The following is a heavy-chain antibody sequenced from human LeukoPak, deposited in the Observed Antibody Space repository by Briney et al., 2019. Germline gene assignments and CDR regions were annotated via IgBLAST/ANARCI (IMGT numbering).Heavy chain of an antibody. CDR2: INPHSGGR. V-gene: IGHV1-2*02. CDR1: GYTFTDYF. D-gene: IGHD6-13*01. J-gene: IGHJ4*02. Sequence: ASVKVSCKASGYTFTDYFIHWVRQAPGQGLEWMGWINPHSGGRNSAQNFQGRVTMTRDTSITTAYLELSGLTCDDTAMYYCAKVRDRLSSFYPAAWGQGTLVTVSS. CDR3: AKVRDRLSSFYPAA.